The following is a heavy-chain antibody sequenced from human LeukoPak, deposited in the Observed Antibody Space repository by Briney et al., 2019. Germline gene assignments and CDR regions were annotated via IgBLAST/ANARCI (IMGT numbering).Heavy chain of an antibody. J-gene: IGHJ4*02. V-gene: IGHV3-NL1*01. Sequence: GGSLRLSCAASGFTFSTYGMHWVRQAPGKGLEWVSFIYSDNTHYSDSVKGRFTISRDNSKNTLYLQMNSLRAEDTAAYYCARRAGAYSHPYDYWGQGTLVTVSS. CDR3: ARRAGAYSHPYDY. CDR2: IYSDNT. CDR1: GFTFSTYG. D-gene: IGHD4/OR15-4a*01.